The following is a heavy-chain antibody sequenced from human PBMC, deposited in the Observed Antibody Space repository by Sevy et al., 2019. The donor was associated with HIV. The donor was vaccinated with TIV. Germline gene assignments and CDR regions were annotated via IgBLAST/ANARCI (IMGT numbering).Heavy chain of an antibody. D-gene: IGHD6-13*01. J-gene: IGHJ4*02. CDR1: GFTFSSYA. V-gene: IGHV3-30-3*01. CDR3: ARGNPYSSSWSSYFDY. CDR2: ISYDGSSK. Sequence: GGSLRLSCAASGFTFSSYAMHWVRQAPGKGLEWVAVISYDGSSKYYADSGKGRFTISRDNSKNTLYLQMNSLRAEDTAVYDCARGNPYSSSWSSYFDYWGQGTLVTVSS.